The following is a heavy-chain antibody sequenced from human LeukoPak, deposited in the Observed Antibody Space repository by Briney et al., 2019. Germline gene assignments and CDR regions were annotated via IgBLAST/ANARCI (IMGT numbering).Heavy chain of an antibody. D-gene: IGHD6-6*01. J-gene: IGHJ6*02. V-gene: IGHV3-53*01. Sequence: GGSLRLSCAASGFTVSSNYMSWVRQAPGKGLGWVSVIYSGGSTYYADSVKGRFTISRDNTKNTLYLQMNSLRAEDTAVYYCARGIAARNGMDVWGQGTTVTVSS. CDR3: ARGIAARNGMDV. CDR2: IYSGGST. CDR1: GFTVSSNY.